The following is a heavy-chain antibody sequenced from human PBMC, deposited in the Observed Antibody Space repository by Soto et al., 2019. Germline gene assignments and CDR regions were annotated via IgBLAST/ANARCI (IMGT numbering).Heavy chain of an antibody. CDR1: GGTFSSYA. J-gene: IGHJ6*04. Sequence: ASVKVSCKASGGTFSSYAISWVRQAPGQGLEWMGGIIPIFGTANYAQKFQGRVTITADESTSTAYMELSSLRSEDTAVYYCAIFLIVRGGVGSYGMDVRGKGTTVTVSS. CDR3: AIFLIVRGGVGSYGMDV. V-gene: IGHV1-69*13. D-gene: IGHD3-10*02. CDR2: IIPIFGTA.